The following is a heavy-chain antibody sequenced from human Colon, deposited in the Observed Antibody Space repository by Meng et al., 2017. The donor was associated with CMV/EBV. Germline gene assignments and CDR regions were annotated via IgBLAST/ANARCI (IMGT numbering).Heavy chain of an antibody. J-gene: IGHJ4*02. D-gene: IGHD6-19*01. CDR2: IRSDGSAT. V-gene: IGHV1-2*02. CDR1: GYTFSDYY. Sequence: QLQLMQSGAGVKEPGASVKVSCKTSGYTFSDYYMHWVRQAPGQGLEWMGWIRSDGSATNYAQKFRGRVTMTRDASVSTAYMELSGLTSDDTAVYFCVRSSGWSLFDYWGPGALVTVSS. CDR3: VRSSGWSLFDY.